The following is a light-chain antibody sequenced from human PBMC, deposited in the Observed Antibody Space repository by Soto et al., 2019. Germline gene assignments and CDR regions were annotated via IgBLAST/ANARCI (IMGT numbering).Light chain of an antibody. CDR3: QYDGSSPYT. CDR2: GAS. CDR1: PSVRSSY. J-gene: IGKJ2*01. Sequence: EIVLTQSPGTLSLSPGERATLSCRASPSVRSSYLAWCQQKPGQAPSLIIYGASTRATGIPDRFSGSGSGTDFTRSISRRESEDRAVYLCQYDGSSPYTFGQGTKLEIK. V-gene: IGKV3-20*01.